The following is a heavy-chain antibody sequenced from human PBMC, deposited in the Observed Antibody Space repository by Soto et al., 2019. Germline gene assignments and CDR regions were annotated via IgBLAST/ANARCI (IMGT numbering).Heavy chain of an antibody. D-gene: IGHD3-16*02. V-gene: IGHV3-7*01. J-gene: IGHJ6*02. CDR1: GFTFSSYW. CDR2: IKQDGSEK. Sequence: PGGSLRLSCAASGFTFSSYWMSWVRQAPGKGLEWVANIKQDGSEKYYVDSVKGRFTISRDNAKNSLYLQMNSLRAEDTAVYYCARITFGGVIVMFSYYYYGMDVWGQGTTVTVSS. CDR3: ARITFGGVIVMFSYYYYGMDV.